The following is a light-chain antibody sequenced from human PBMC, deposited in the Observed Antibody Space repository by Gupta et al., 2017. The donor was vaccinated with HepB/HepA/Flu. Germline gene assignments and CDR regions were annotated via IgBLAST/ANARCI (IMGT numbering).Light chain of an antibody. CDR1: QSLSSN. CDR3: QQYSGWPLT. V-gene: IGKV3-15*01. Sequence: ILTTQSADTLSASPEDTVTFSCRDSQSLSSNLAWYQQKPGQAPRLLISGASSRATGIPDRFSGSGSGTEFTLTISRLESEDFAVYYCQQYSGWPLTFGGGTKVEIK. J-gene: IGKJ4*01. CDR2: GAS.